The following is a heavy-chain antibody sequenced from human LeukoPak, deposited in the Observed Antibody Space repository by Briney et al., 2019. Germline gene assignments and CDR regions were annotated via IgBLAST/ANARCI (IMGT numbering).Heavy chain of an antibody. CDR2: INHSGST. Sequence: SETLSLTCAVYGGSFSGYYWSWIRQPPGKGLEWIGEINHSGSTNYNPSLKSRVTISVDTSKNQFSLKLSSVTAADTAVYYCARGGEDIVVVPAAMPFYFDYWGQGTLVTVSS. CDR1: GGSFSGYY. V-gene: IGHV4-34*01. D-gene: IGHD2-2*01. CDR3: ARGGEDIVVVPAAMPFYFDY. J-gene: IGHJ4*02.